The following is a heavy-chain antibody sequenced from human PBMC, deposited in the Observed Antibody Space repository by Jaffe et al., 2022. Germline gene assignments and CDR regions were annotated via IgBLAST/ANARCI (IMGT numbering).Heavy chain of an antibody. CDR1: GFTFSSYE. CDR3: ARGTRYYDSSGYYLSSEYFQH. CDR2: ISSSGSTI. D-gene: IGHD3-22*01. V-gene: IGHV3-48*03. Sequence: EVQLVESGGGLVQPGGSLRLSCAASGFTFSSYEMNWVRQAPGKGLEWVSYISSSGSTIYYADSVKGRFTISRDNAKNSLYLQMNSLRAEDTAVYYCARGTRYYDSSGYYLSSEYFQHWGQGTLVTVSS. J-gene: IGHJ1*01.